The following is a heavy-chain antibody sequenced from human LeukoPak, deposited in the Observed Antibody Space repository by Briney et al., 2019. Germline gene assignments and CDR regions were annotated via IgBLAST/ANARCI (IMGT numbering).Heavy chain of an antibody. V-gene: IGHV3-21*06. D-gene: IGHD6-13*01. Sequence: PGGSLRLSCAASGFTFSDYSLNWVRQAPGKGLEWVSCISGDSRYIYYADSVKGRSTISRDNAQNSLYLHMSSLRAEDTAVYYCARGPFSSSWSDFDYWGQGTLVTVSS. CDR2: ISGDSRYI. CDR1: GFTFSDYS. CDR3: ARGPFSSSWSDFDY. J-gene: IGHJ4*02.